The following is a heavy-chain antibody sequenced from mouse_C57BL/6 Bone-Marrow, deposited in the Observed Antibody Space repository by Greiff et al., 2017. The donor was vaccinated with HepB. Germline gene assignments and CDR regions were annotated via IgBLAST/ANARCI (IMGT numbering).Heavy chain of an antibody. CDR2: IDPSDSYT. CDR3: APGGIYYGNFDY. J-gene: IGHJ2*01. V-gene: IGHV1-59*01. D-gene: IGHD2-1*01. Sequence: VQLQQSGAELVRPGTSVKLSCKASGYTFTSYWMHWVKQRPGQGLEWIGVIDPSDSYTNYNQKFKGKATLTVDTSSSTAYMQLSSLTSEDSAVYYCAPGGIYYGNFDYWGQGTTLTVSS. CDR1: GYTFTSYW.